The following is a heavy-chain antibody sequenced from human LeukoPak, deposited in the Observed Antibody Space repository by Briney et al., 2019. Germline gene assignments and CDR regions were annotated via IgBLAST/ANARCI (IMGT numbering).Heavy chain of an antibody. V-gene: IGHV3-23*01. Sequence: PGGSLRLSCAASGFTFSSYAMSWVRQAPGKGLEWVSAISGSGGSTYYADSVKGRFTISRDNSKNTLYLQMNSLRAEDTAVYYCARDWFYGSGQNAFDIWGQGTMVTVSS. CDR1: GFTFSSYA. D-gene: IGHD3-10*01. CDR3: ARDWFYGSGQNAFDI. J-gene: IGHJ3*02. CDR2: ISGSGGST.